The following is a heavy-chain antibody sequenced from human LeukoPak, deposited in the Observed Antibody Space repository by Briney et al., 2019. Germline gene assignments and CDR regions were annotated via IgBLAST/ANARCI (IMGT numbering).Heavy chain of an antibody. CDR3: ARGGIVGALLNY. D-gene: IGHD1-26*01. CDR1: VYNFTGYY. Sequence: ASVKVSCKASVYNFTGYYMHWVRQAPGQGLEWMGWINPNSGGTNYAQKFQGRVTMTRDTSISTAYMELSRLRSDGTAVYYCARGGIVGALLNYWGQGTQVTVSS. J-gene: IGHJ4*02. CDR2: INPNSGGT. V-gene: IGHV1-2*02.